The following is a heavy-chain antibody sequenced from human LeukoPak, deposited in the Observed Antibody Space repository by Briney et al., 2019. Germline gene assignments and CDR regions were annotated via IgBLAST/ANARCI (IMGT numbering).Heavy chain of an antibody. CDR3: ARDLVPKVVPAAMFGNYYMDV. CDR2: INPSGGST. CDR1: GYTFTGYH. V-gene: IGHV1-46*01. J-gene: IGHJ6*03. Sequence: GASVKVSCKASGYTFTGYHMHWVRQAPGQGLEWMGIINPSGGSTSYAQKFQGRVTMTRDTSTSTVYMELSSLRSEDTAVYYCARDLVPKVVPAAMFGNYYMDVWGKGTTVTISS. D-gene: IGHD2-2*01.